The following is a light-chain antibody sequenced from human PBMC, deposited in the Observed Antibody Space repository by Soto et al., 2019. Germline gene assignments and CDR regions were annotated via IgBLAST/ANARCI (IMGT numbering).Light chain of an antibody. CDR2: DAS. J-gene: IGKJ4*01. V-gene: IGKV3-11*02. Sequence: EIVLTQSPATPSLSPGERATLSCRSSQSVISYLAWYQQKPVQAPSLLIYDASNRATGIPARFSCSGSGRDFNLSISSLQPEAFAVYYCHQRSNWPLTCGGGTTMELK. CDR3: HQRSNWPLT. CDR1: QSVISY.